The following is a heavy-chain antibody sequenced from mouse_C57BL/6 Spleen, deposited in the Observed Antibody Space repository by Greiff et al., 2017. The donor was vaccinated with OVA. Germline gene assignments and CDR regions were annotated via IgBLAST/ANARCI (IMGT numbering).Heavy chain of an antibody. CDR3: ARERDYDYPFDY. J-gene: IGHJ2*01. CDR1: GYAFSSYW. CDR2: IYPGDGDT. D-gene: IGHD2-4*01. Sequence: VQGVESGAELVKPGASVKISCKASGYAFSSYWLNWVKQRPGKGLEGIGQIYPGDGDTNYNGKFKGKATLTADKSSSTAYMQLSSLTSEDSAVYFCARERDYDYPFDYWGQGTTLTVSS. V-gene: IGHV1-80*01.